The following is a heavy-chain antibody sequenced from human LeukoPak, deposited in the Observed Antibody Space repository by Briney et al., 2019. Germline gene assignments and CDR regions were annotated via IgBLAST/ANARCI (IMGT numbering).Heavy chain of an antibody. J-gene: IGHJ3*02. CDR2: INHSGST. V-gene: IGHV4-34*01. D-gene: IGHD2-15*01. Sequence: SETLSLTCAVYGGSFSGYYWSWIRQPPGKGLEWIGEINHSGSTNYNPSLKSRVTISVDTSKNQFSLKLSSVTAADTAVYYCARGPSGPPRNVALDIWGQGTMVTVSS. CDR1: GGSFSGYY. CDR3: ARGPSGPPRNVALDI.